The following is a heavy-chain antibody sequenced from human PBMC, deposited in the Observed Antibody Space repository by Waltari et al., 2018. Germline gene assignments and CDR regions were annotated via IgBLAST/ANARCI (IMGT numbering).Heavy chain of an antibody. CDR2: INPNSGGT. CDR1: GYTITDYY. V-gene: IGHV1-2*02. Sequence: VQLVQPGDEVTKPVASVKVSYKASGYTITDYYMPWVRQAHGPELEWMGWINPNSGGTNYAQKFQGRVTMTRDTSISTAYMELSRLRSDDTAVYYCARLDWNDNYWGQGTLVTVSS. D-gene: IGHD1-1*01. CDR3: ARLDWNDNY. J-gene: IGHJ4*02.